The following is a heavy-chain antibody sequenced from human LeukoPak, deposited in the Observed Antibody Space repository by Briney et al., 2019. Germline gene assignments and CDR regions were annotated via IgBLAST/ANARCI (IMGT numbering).Heavy chain of an antibody. V-gene: IGHV3-11*04. Sequence: GGSLRLSCAASGFTFSDYYMSWIRQAPGKGLEWVSYISSSGSTIYYADSVKGRFTISRDNAKNSLYPQMNSLRAEDTAVYYCVSYDILPGWYFDYWGQGTLVTVSS. CDR2: ISSSGSTI. CDR1: GFTFSDYY. CDR3: VSYDILPGWYFDY. D-gene: IGHD3-22*01. J-gene: IGHJ4*02.